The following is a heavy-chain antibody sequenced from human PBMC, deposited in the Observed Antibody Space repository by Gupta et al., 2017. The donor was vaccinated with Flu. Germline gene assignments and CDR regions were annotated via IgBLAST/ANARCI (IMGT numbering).Heavy chain of an antibody. D-gene: IGHD3-9*01. CDR2: IFYTGST. Sequence: YWGWIRQPPGKGLEWIGSIFYTGSTSYSPSLKGRVTISVDTSKNQFSLKLSSVSAADTAVYYCARRGKTGYDNWFDPWGQGTLVTVSS. CDR3: ARRGKTGYDNWFDP. J-gene: IGHJ5*02. V-gene: IGHV4-39*01. CDR1: Y.